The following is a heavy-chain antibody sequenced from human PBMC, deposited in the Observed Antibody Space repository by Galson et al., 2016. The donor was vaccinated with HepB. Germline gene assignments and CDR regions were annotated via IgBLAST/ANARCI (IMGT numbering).Heavy chain of an antibody. CDR3: ARGYCSSTACRGGLDV. J-gene: IGHJ6*02. Sequence: SLRLSCAGTGFNFSDYYMSWVRQAPGKGLEWLSYISTGSNMIYYAASVKGRFTISKDNAKNSLFLQMNSRIADDTAQYYCARGYCSSTACRGGLDVWGQGTTVTVSS. D-gene: IGHD2-2*01. CDR2: ISTGSNMI. CDR1: GFNFSDYY. V-gene: IGHV3-11*01.